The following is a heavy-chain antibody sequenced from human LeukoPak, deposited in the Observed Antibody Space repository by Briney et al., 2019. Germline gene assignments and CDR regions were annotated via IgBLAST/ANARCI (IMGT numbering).Heavy chain of an antibody. J-gene: IGHJ6*04. Sequence: SDTLSLTCAVYGEPHKRYYWSWMRHPTGKGLEWIGEIYHSGRTHYNPSLKSRVTISVDTSKNQFSLKLSSVTAADTAVYYCARHRRVSIVGATGSQDVWGKGTTVAISS. CDR3: ARHRRVSIVGATGSQDV. D-gene: IGHD1-26*01. V-gene: IGHV4-34*01. CDR2: IYHSGRT. CDR1: GEPHKRYY.